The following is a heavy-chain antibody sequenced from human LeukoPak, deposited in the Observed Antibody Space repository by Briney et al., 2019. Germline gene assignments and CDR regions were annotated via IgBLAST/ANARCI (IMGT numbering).Heavy chain of an antibody. V-gene: IGHV1-69*05. D-gene: IGHD3-3*01. CDR3: ARDYDFRSGYYFDY. Sequence: ASVKVSCKASGGTFSSYAISWVRQAPGQGLEWMGRIIPIFGTANYAQKFQGRVTITTDESTSTAYMELSSLRSEDTAVYYCARDYDFRSGYYFDYWGQGTLVTVSS. CDR1: GGTFSSYA. J-gene: IGHJ4*02. CDR2: IIPIFGTA.